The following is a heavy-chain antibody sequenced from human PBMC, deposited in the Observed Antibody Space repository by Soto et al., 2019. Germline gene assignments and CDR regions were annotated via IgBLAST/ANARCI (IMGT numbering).Heavy chain of an antibody. V-gene: IGHV4-30-2*01. D-gene: IGHD6-19*01. CDR3: ARDGGLGAVAVDY. CDR2: IYHSGST. J-gene: IGHJ4*02. CDR1: GGSISSSGYS. Sequence: QLQLQESGSGLVKPSQTLSLTCAVSGGSISSSGYSWSWIRQPPGKGLEWIGYIYHSGSTYYNPSLKSRVTISVDRSQNQFALKLSSVTAADTAVYYCARDGGLGAVAVDYWGQGTLVTVSS.